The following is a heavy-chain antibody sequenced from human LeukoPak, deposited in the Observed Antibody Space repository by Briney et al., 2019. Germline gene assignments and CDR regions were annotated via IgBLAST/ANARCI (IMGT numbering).Heavy chain of an antibody. D-gene: IGHD6-19*01. CDR1: GGSISSYY. CDR2: IYTSGST. Sequence: PSETLTLICTVSGGSISSYYWSWIRQPAGKGLEWIRRIYTSGSTNYNPSLKSRVTMSVDTSKNEFSLKLSSVTAADTAVYYCARDRPGGWYGGVGYFDYWGQGTLVTVSS. J-gene: IGHJ4*02. V-gene: IGHV4-4*07. CDR3: ARDRPGGWYGGVGYFDY.